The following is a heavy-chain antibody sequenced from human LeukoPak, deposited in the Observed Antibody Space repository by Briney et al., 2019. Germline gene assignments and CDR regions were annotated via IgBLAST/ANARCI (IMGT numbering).Heavy chain of an antibody. J-gene: IGHJ4*02. D-gene: IGHD6-19*01. CDR2: ISSGSTYT. V-gene: IGHV3-11*06. Sequence: PGGSLRLSCAASGFTFTDYYMNWIRQAPGKGLEWVSYISSGSTYTNYADSVKGRFTISRDNAKNSLYLQMNSLRAEDTAVYYCARGGVYSNGWPDYWGRGTLVTVSS. CDR1: GFTFTDYY. CDR3: ARGGVYSNGWPDY.